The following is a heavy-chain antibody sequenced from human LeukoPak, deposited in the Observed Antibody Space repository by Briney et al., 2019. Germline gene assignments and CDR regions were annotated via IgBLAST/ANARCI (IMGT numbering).Heavy chain of an antibody. CDR2: FDPEDGET. Sequence: ASVKVSCKVSGYTLTELSMHWVRQAPGKGLEWMGGFDPEDGETIYAQKFQGRVTMTEDTSTDTAYVELSSLRSEDTAVYCCATVPRWGSYYFDYWGQGTLVTVSS. CDR3: ATVPRWGSYYFDY. CDR1: GYTLTELS. J-gene: IGHJ4*02. V-gene: IGHV1-24*01. D-gene: IGHD3-16*01.